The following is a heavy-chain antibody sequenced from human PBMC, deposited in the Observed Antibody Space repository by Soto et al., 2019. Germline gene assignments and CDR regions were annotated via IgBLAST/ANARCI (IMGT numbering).Heavy chain of an antibody. CDR2: ISGGGDAT. V-gene: IGHV3-23*01. CDR3: ARYCSVTTCYEGGFDY. J-gene: IGHJ4*02. CDR1: GFTFGNYA. D-gene: IGHD2-2*01. Sequence: GGSLRLSCAASGFTFGNYAFSWVRQAPGKGLEWVSVISGGGDATYYPDTVKGRFTTSRDNSKNTVYLQMNSLRAEDTAIYYCARYCSVTTCYEGGFDYWGQGTVVTVSS.